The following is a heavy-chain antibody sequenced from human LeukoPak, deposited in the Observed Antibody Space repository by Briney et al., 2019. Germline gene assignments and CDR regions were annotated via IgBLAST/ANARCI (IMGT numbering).Heavy chain of an antibody. J-gene: IGHJ4*02. CDR3: AKDPPIL. CDR1: GFTFRSYG. V-gene: IGHV3-30*18. CDR2: ISYDGSNK. Sequence: GGSLRLSCAASGFTFRSYGMHWVRQAPGKGLEWVAVISYDGSNKYYADSVKGRFTISRDNSKNTLYLHLHSLRPDDTAVYFCAKDPPILGGEGTLVTVSS.